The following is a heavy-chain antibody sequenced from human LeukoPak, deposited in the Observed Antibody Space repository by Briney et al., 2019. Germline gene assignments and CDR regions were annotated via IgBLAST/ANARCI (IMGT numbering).Heavy chain of an antibody. CDR2: INTNTGNP. V-gene: IGHV7-4-1*02. CDR1: GYTFTSYG. D-gene: IGHD1-26*01. CDR3: ARAVELAEWELPWPDY. J-gene: IGHJ4*02. Sequence: ALVKVSCKASGYTFTSYGINWVRQAPGQGLEWMGWINTNTGNPTYAQGFTGRFVFSLETSVSTAYLQISSLKAEDTAVYYCARAVELAEWELPWPDYWGQGTLVTVSS.